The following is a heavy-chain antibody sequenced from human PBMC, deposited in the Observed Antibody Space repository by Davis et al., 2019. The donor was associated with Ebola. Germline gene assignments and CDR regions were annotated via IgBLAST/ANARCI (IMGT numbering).Heavy chain of an antibody. D-gene: IGHD1-1*01. Sequence: SETLSLTCTVSGGSISSYYWSWIRQPPGKGLEWIGYIYPSGSTNYNPSLESRVTMPVDTSKNQFTLKQTSVTAADTAVYYCQTGTRCYYNGMDVWGQGTTVTVSS. CDR3: QTGTRCYYNGMDV. CDR1: GGSISSYY. CDR2: IYPSGST. J-gene: IGHJ6*02. V-gene: IGHV4-59*01.